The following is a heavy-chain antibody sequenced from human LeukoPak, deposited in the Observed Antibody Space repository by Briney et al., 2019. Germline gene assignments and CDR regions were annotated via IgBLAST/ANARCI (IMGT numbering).Heavy chain of an antibody. Sequence: GRSLRLSCAASGFTFSSYAMHWVRQAPGKGLEGVAVISYDGSNKYYADSVKGRFTISRDNSKNTLYLQMNSLRTEDTAVYYCASQYSGYIYGDYWGQGTLVTVSS. V-gene: IGHV3-30-3*01. CDR2: ISYDGSNK. CDR1: GFTFSSYA. D-gene: IGHD5-12*01. CDR3: ASQYSGYIYGDY. J-gene: IGHJ4*02.